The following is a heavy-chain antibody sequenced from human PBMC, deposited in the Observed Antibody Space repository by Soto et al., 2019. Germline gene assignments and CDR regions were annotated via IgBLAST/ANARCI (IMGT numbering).Heavy chain of an antibody. CDR2: ISGSGGST. D-gene: IGHD3-16*02. CDR3: AKGTIMITFGGVIAPFDY. J-gene: IGHJ4*02. V-gene: IGHV3-23*01. Sequence: GGSLRLSCAASGFTFSSYAMSWVRQAPGKGLEWVSAISGSGGSTYYADSVKGRFTISRDNSKNTLYLQMNSLRAEDTAVYYCAKGTIMITFGGVIAPFDYWGQGTLVTVSS. CDR1: GFTFSSYA.